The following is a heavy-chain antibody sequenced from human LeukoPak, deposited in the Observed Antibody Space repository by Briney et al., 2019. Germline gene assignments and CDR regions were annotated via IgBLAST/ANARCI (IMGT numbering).Heavy chain of an antibody. J-gene: IGHJ4*02. D-gene: IGHD3-9*01. CDR1: GYNFTNYY. CDR3: ARGGALRYFEWFSAY. V-gene: IGHV1-46*01. Sequence: GASVKVSCKASGYNFTNYYMHCVRQAPGRGLEWMGIMNPSGDTTTYAEKFQGRITMTRDTSTSTVYMELSSLRSEDTAVYYCARGGALRYFEWFSAYWGQGTLVTVSS. CDR2: MNPSGDTT.